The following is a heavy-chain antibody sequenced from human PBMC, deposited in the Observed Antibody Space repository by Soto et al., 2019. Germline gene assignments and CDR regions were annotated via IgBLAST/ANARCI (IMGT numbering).Heavy chain of an antibody. J-gene: IGHJ1*01. D-gene: IGHD3-16*01. V-gene: IGHV3-21*01. CDR3: ARAPSDLWGPDQYFLH. CDR1: GFTFCSYS. Sequence: GGFLRRSCVASGFTFCSYSMHWVRRARGKGLEWVSSITSSGHSRFDEETVTGRFTISRDNDTNKLYVQINSIRAEDTAVYYCARAPSDLWGPDQYFLHWGQGTTVTVSS. CDR2: ITSSGHSR.